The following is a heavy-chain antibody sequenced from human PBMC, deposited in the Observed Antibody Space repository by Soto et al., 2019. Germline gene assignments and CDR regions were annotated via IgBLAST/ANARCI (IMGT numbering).Heavy chain of an antibody. V-gene: IGHV3-23*01. CDR3: AKYGSGSYYGQDYFDY. D-gene: IGHD3-10*01. CDR2: ISGSGGST. Sequence: PGGSLRLSCAASGFTFSSYAMGWVRQAPGKGLEWVSAISGSGGSTYYADSVKGRFTISRDNSKNTLYLQMNSLRAEDTAVYYCAKYGSGSYYGQDYFDYWGQGTLVTVSS. CDR1: GFTFSSYA. J-gene: IGHJ4*02.